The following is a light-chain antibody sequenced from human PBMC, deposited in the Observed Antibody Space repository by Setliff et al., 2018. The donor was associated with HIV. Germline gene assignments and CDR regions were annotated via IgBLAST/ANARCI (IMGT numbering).Light chain of an antibody. CDR2: DVS. J-gene: IGLJ1*01. Sequence: QSALTQPASVSRSPGRSITISCTGTSSDVGSYNLVSWYPQHPGKAPKLMIYDVSKRPSGVSNRVSGSKSGNTASLTISGPQAEDEADYYCCSYAGSGTYGFGTGTKVTV. V-gene: IGLV2-23*02. CDR3: CSYAGSGTYG. CDR1: SSDVGSYNL.